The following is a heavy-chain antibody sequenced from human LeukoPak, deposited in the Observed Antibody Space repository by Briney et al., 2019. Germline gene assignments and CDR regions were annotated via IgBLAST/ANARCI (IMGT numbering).Heavy chain of an antibody. J-gene: IGHJ4*02. Sequence: PSETLSLTCTVSGGSISSFYWSWIRQPPGKGLEWIGYIYYSGSTNYNPSLKSRVTISVDTSKNQFSLKLSSVTAADTAVYYCARGRISSGWYPHFAYWGRGPLVPVS. D-gene: IGHD6-19*01. CDR1: GGSISSFY. CDR3: ARGRISSGWYPHFAY. CDR2: IYYSGST. V-gene: IGHV4-59*01.